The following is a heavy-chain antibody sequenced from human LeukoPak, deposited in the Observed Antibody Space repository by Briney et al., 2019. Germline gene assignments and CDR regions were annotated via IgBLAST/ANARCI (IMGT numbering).Heavy chain of an antibody. CDR1: GYTFNSHY. CDR2: INPNSDDT. V-gene: IGHV1-2*02. D-gene: IGHD3-10*01. Sequence: GASVKVSCKASGYTFNSHYVHWVRQAPGQGLEWMGWINPNSDDTNYAQKFQDRVTMTRNTSISTVYMELSRLRSDDTAVYYCARDGAVLGFGELISAYGMDVWGQGTTDTVSS. CDR3: ARDGAVLGFGELISAYGMDV. J-gene: IGHJ6*02.